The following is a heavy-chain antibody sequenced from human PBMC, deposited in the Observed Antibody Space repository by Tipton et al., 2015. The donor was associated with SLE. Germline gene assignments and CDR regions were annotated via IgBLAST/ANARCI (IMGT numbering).Heavy chain of an antibody. CDR1: GYTFTSYG. D-gene: IGHD3-3*01. CDR2: ISAYNGNT. Sequence: QLVQSGPEVKKPGASVKVSCKASGYTFTSYGISWVRQAPGQGLEWMGWISAYNGNTNYAQKLQGRVTMTTDTSTSTAYMELRSLRSDDTAVYYGARVRDDFWSGPFDYWGQGTLVTVSS. V-gene: IGHV1-18*01. J-gene: IGHJ4*02. CDR3: ARVRDDFWSGPFDY.